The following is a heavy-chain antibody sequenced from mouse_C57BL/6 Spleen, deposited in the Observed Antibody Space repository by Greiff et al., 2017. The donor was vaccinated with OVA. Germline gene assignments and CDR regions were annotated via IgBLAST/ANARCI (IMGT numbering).Heavy chain of an antibody. V-gene: IGHV1-64*01. CDR3: ARGRGYYGSSPHWYFDV. CDR2: IHPNSGST. J-gene: IGHJ1*03. CDR1: GYTFTSYW. Sequence: QVQLKQPGAELVKPGASVKLSCKASGYTFTSYWMHWVKQRPGQGLEWIGMIHPNSGSTNYNEKFKSKATLTVDKSSSTAYMQLSSLTSEDSAVYYCARGRGYYGSSPHWYFDVWGTGTTVTVSS. D-gene: IGHD1-1*01.